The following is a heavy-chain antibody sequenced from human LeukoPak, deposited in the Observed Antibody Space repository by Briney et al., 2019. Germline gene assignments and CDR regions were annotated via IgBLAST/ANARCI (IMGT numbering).Heavy chain of an antibody. V-gene: IGHV3-30*03. CDR1: GFTFSSYG. CDR2: ISYDGSKK. J-gene: IGHJ6*02. CDR3: ARESYDSSGYYFTSFYYYGMDV. D-gene: IGHD3-22*01. Sequence: GGSLRLSCAASGFTFSSYGMDWVRQTPGKGLEWVAVISYDGSKKYYADSVKGRFTISRDNSKNTLDLQMNSLRAEDTAVYYCARESYDSSGYYFTSFYYYGMDVWGQGTTVTVSS.